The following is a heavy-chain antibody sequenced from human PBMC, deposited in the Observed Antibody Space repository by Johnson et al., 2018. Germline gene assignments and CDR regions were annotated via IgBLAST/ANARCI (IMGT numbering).Heavy chain of an antibody. CDR2: IWYDGSNK. V-gene: IGHV3-33*01. CDR1: GFTFSSFG. J-gene: IGHJ3*02. Sequence: QVQLVQSGGGVVQPGRSLRLSCAASGFTFSSFGMHWVRQAPGKGLEWVAVIWYDGSNKYYADPVKGRFTISRDNSKNTLYPQMTSLKAEDTAVYYCARDHHAYGDYEAFGIWGQETSITVSS. CDR3: ARDHHAYGDYEAFGI. D-gene: IGHD4-17*01.